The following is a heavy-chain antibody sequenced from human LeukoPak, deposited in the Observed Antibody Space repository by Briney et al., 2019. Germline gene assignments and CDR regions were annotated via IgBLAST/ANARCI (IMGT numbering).Heavy chain of an antibody. D-gene: IGHD5-18*01. Sequence: GASVNVSCKASGYTFTSYDINWVGQDTGQGLEWMGWMNPNSGNSGYAQKFQGRVTMLRNTSISTAYMELSSLRSEDTAGYYCARAGYSYGFPQDYWGQGTLVTVSS. CDR2: MNPNSGNS. J-gene: IGHJ4*02. V-gene: IGHV1-8*01. CDR1: GYTFTSYD. CDR3: ARAGYSYGFPQDY.